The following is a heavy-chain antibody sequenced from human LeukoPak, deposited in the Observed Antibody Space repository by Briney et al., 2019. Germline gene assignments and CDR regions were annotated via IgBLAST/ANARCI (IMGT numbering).Heavy chain of an antibody. CDR3: ARFITVVTSGALDV. V-gene: IGHV3-7*05. J-gene: IGHJ3*01. CDR2: IKEDGSAK. Sequence: GGSLRLSCAGTGFTLSEYWMSWVRQAPGKGLEWVANIKEDGSAKYYLDSVKGRFTVSRDSAENSVHLQMNSLRAEDTGVYYCARFITVVTSGALDVGGRGTMVTVSA. CDR1: GFTLSEYW. D-gene: IGHD2-21*02.